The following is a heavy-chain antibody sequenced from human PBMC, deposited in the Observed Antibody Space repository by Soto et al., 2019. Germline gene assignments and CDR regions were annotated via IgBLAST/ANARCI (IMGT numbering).Heavy chain of an antibody. CDR3: ARSQGSSTSLEIYYYYYYGMDV. J-gene: IGHJ6*02. CDR2: IIPISGTA. V-gene: IGHV1-69*01. CDR1: GGTFSSYD. Sequence: QVQLVQSGAEVKKPGSSVKVSCKASGGTFSSYDISWVRQAPGPGLEWMGGIIPISGTANYAQKLQRRVTIIADESTSTAYMELSSLRSEDSAVYYCARSQGSSTSLEIYYYYYYGMDVWGQGTTVTVSS. D-gene: IGHD2-2*01.